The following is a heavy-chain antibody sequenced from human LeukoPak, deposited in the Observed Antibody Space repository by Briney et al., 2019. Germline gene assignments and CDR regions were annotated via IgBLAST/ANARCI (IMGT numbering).Heavy chain of an antibody. Sequence: PSETLSLTCPVSGGSISSRSYYWGWIRQPPGKGLEWIGSIYYSGSTYYNPSLKSRVTISVDTSKNQFSLKLSSVTAADTAVYYCARQRSSSLDPKQYYYYMDVWGKGTTVTVSS. CDR2: IYYSGST. J-gene: IGHJ6*03. CDR1: GGSISSRSYY. V-gene: IGHV4-39*01. CDR3: ARQRSSSLDPKQYYYYMDV. D-gene: IGHD6-13*01.